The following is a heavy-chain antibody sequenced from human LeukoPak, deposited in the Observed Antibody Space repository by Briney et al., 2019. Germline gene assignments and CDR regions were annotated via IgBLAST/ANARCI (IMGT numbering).Heavy chain of an antibody. Sequence: SETLSLTCTVSGGSISSYYWSWIRQPPGKGLEWIRCIYYSGSTNYNPSLKSRVTISVDTSKNQFSLRLTSVTAADTAVYYCARGKYSDYWGQGTLVTVSS. V-gene: IGHV4-59*01. CDR1: GGSISSYY. D-gene: IGHD2/OR15-2a*01. CDR3: ARGKYSDY. J-gene: IGHJ4*02. CDR2: IYYSGST.